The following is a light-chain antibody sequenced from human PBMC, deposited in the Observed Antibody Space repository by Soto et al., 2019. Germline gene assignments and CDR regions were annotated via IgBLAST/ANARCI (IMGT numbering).Light chain of an antibody. J-gene: IGLJ1*01. CDR2: DVS. CDR1: SSDVGGYNY. Sequence: QSALTQPASVSGSPGQSITIFCTGTSSDVGGYNYVSWYQHHPGKAPKLIIYDVSNRPSGVSIRFSGSKSDNTASLTISGLQPEDEADYHCSSYTTSNTRQIVFGTGTKSPS. V-gene: IGLV2-14*03. CDR3: SSYTTSNTRQIV.